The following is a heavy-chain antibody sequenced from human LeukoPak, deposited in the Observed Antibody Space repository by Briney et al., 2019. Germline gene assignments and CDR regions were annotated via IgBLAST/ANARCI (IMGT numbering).Heavy chain of an antibody. CDR1: GYTLTVLS. J-gene: IGHJ3*02. V-gene: IGHV1-24*01. CDR3: ATDYSGSYGVENGFDI. CDR2: FDPEDGEI. Sequence: ASVKVTCKFSGYTLTVLSMHWVRQAPGKGLEWMGGFDPEDGEIVYAQKLQGRVTMTEDTSTDTAFIELSSLRSEDTAVYYCATDYSGSYGVENGFDIWGQGTMVTVSS. D-gene: IGHD1-26*01.